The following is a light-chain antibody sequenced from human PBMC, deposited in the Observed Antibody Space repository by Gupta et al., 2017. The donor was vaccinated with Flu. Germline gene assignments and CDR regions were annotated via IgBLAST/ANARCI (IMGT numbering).Light chain of an antibody. CDR2: LNSDGSH. V-gene: IGLV4-69*01. J-gene: IGLJ2*01. CDR3: QTWGTGIGV. CDR1: GGHSSYA. Sequence: QLVLTQSPSASASLGASVKRTCTLSGGHSSYAIAWHQQQPEKGPRYLMKLNSDGSHSKGDGIPDPFSGSSSGAERYLTISSPQSEDEADYYCQTWGTGIGVFGGGTKLTVL.